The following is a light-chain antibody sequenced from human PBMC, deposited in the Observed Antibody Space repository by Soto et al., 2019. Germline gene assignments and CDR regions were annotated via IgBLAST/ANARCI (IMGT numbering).Light chain of an antibody. Sequence: QSALTQPPSVSGAPGQRVTISCTGSSSNIGAGYDVHWYQQLPGTAPKLLIYGNSNRPSGVPDRFSGSKSGTSASLAITGLQAEDEADYYCQSYDSSLWGVFGGGTQLTVL. CDR2: GNS. V-gene: IGLV1-40*01. CDR1: SSNIGAGYD. CDR3: QSYDSSLWGV. J-gene: IGLJ2*01.